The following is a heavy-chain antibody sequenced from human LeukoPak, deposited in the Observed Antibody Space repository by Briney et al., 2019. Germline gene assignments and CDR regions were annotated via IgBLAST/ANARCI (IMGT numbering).Heavy chain of an antibody. CDR2: IYYSGST. Sequence: AETLSLTCTVSGGSISSSSYYWGWIRQPPGKGLEWIGSIYYSGSTYYNPSLKSRVTISVDTSKNQFSLKLSSVTAADTAVYYCARDYYGSGSYYNYLGINYYYYYYMDVWGKGTTVTISS. V-gene: IGHV4-39*07. CDR1: GGSISSSSYY. D-gene: IGHD3-10*01. CDR3: ARDYYGSGSYYNYLGINYYYYYYMDV. J-gene: IGHJ6*03.